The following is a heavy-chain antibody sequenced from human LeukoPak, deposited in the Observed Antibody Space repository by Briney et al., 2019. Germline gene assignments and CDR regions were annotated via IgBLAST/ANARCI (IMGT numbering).Heavy chain of an antibody. CDR2: VHHSGRT. Sequence: SETLSLTCNVSGAPIFNYYWSWIRQAPGKGLEWIGYVHHSGRTNSNPSLGSRVTMSVDTSTSQLSLNLTSVTTADTAVYFCARDLRAKYWGQGTLVFVSS. D-gene: IGHD4/OR15-4a*01. CDR1: GAPIFNYY. V-gene: IGHV4-59*01. CDR3: ARDLRAKY. J-gene: IGHJ1*01.